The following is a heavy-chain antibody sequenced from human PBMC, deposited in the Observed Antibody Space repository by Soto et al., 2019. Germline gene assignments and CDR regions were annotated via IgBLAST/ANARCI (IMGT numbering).Heavy chain of an antibody. CDR1: GGSISSGGYY. Sequence: QVQLQESGPGLVKPSQTLSLTCTVSGGSISSGGYYWSWIRQHPGKGLEWIGYIYYSGSTYYNPSLKSRVTISVDTSKNQFSLKLSAVTAADTAVYYCAKVMTTVVTETYGDWYFDLWGRGTLVTVSS. CDR3: AKVMTTVVTETYGDWYFDL. V-gene: IGHV4-31*03. J-gene: IGHJ2*01. CDR2: IYYSGST. D-gene: IGHD4-17*01.